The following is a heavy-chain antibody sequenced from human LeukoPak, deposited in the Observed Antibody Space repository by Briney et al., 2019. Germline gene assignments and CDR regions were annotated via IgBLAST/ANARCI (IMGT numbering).Heavy chain of an antibody. Sequence: SQTLSLTCTASGGSFSSGGFYWSWIRRPAGKGLEWIGRINTSGFTNYNPSLESRVTISVDTSKNQFSLKLSSVTAADTAVYSCARERLRDSSGYYPFDSWGQGTLVTVSS. CDR3: ARERLRDSSGYYPFDS. V-gene: IGHV4-61*02. J-gene: IGHJ4*02. CDR2: INTSGFT. CDR1: GGSFSSGGFY. D-gene: IGHD3-22*01.